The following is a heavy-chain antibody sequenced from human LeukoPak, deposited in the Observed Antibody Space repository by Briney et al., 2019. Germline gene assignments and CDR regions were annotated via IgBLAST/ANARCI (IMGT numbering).Heavy chain of an antibody. D-gene: IGHD3-22*01. CDR1: GGSISSYY. J-gene: IGHJ4*02. Sequence: SETLSLTCTVSGGSISSYYWSWIRQAPGKGLEWIGNIYYSGSTNYNPSLKSRITISLDTSRNQFSLKLKSVTAADTAVYYCARDKIPALYYYDSSGYLDYWGQGTLVTVSS. CDR2: IYYSGST. CDR3: ARDKIPALYYYDSSGYLDY. V-gene: IGHV4-59*12.